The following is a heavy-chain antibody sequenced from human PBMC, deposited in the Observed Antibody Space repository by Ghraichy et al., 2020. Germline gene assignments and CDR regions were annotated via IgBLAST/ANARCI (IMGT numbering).Heavy chain of an antibody. CDR1: GYSISSGYY. CDR2: IYHSGST. J-gene: IGHJ6*02. V-gene: IGHV4-38-2*02. CDR3: ARDRVLVGARGYYYGMDV. D-gene: IGHD1-26*01. Sequence: GSLRLSCTVSGYSISSGYYWGWIRQPPGKGLEWIGSIYHSGSTYYNPSLKSRVTISVDTSKNQFSLKLSSVTAADTAVYYCARDRVLVGARGYYYGMDVWGQGTTVTVSS.